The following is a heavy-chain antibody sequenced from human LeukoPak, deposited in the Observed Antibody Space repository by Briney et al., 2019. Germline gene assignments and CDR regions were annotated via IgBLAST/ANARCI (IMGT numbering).Heavy chain of an antibody. CDR3: ARGGWPLDS. CDR1: GYSLSSTY. CDR2: SHYSASA. J-gene: IGHJ4*02. V-gene: IGHV4-59*01. Sequence: SETLSLTCTVSGYSLSSTYWSWIRQPPGKGLEWIGYSHYSASAKYNPSLQSPIAISGDTSTKQFSLKLSSVTAADTAIYYCARGGWPLDSWGQGTLVTVSS. D-gene: IGHD6-19*01.